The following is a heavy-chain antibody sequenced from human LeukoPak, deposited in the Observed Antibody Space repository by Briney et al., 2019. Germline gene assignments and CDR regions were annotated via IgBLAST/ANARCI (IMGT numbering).Heavy chain of an antibody. CDR3: ARHVDTAMVTRDYYYYMDV. D-gene: IGHD5-18*01. CDR1: GGSISSYY. V-gene: IGHV4-59*08. Sequence: SETLSLTCTVSGGSISSYYWSWIQQPPGKGLEWIGYIYYSGSTNYNPSLKSRVTISVDTSKNQFSLKLSSVTAADTAVYYCARHVDTAMVTRDYYYYMDVWGKGTTVTVSS. J-gene: IGHJ6*03. CDR2: IYYSGST.